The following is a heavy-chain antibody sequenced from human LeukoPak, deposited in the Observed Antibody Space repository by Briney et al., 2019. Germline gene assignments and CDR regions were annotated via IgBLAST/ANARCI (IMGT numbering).Heavy chain of an antibody. CDR2: INSDGSST. D-gene: IGHD3-10*01. CDR1: GFTFSRYW. CDR3: ARGGLLFGEPKVYGMDV. V-gene: IGHV3-74*01. Sequence: PGGSLRLSCAASGFTFSRYWMHWVRQAPGKGLVWVSRINSDGSSTTYADSVKGRFTISRDNAKNTLYVQMNSLRAEDTAVYYCARGGLLFGEPKVYGMDVWGQGTTVTVSS. J-gene: IGHJ6*02.